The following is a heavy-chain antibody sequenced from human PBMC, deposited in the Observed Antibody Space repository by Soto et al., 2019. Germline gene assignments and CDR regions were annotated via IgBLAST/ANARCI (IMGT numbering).Heavy chain of an antibody. CDR2: ISGSGGST. CDR3: VKGRGSGGWSHFDY. J-gene: IGHJ4*02. D-gene: IGHD6-19*01. Sequence: GGSLRLSCAASGFTFSSYAMSWVRQAPGKGLEWVSAISGSGGSTYYADSVKGRFTISRDNSKNTLYLQMNSLRAEDTALYYCVKGRGSGGWSHFDYWGQGTLVTVSS. V-gene: IGHV3-23*01. CDR1: GFTFSSYA.